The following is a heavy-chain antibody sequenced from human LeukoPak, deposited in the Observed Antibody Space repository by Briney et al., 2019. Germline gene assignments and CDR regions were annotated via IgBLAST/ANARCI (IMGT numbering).Heavy chain of an antibody. CDR2: IKQDGSEK. Sequence: GGSLRLSCAASGFTFSGYWMNWVRQAPGKGLEWVANIKQDGSEKYYVDSVKGRFTISRDNAKDSLYLQMNSLRAEDMAVYYCARGTVVTPGLDYWGQGTLVTVSS. D-gene: IGHD4-23*01. CDR1: GFTFSGYW. CDR3: ARGTVVTPGLDY. V-gene: IGHV3-7*05. J-gene: IGHJ4*02.